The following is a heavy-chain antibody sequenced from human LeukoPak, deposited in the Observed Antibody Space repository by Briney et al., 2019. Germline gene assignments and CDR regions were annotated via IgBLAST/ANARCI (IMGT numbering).Heavy chain of an antibody. Sequence: ASVKVSCKASGYTFTSYGISWVRQAPGQGLEWMGWISAYNGNTNYAQKLQGRVTMTTDTSTSTAYMELRGLRSDDTAVYYCARSYSSSSRYYYYMDVWGKGTTVTVSS. J-gene: IGHJ6*03. CDR3: ARSYSSSSRYYYYMDV. CDR2: ISAYNGNT. CDR1: GYTFTSYG. V-gene: IGHV1-18*01. D-gene: IGHD6-6*01.